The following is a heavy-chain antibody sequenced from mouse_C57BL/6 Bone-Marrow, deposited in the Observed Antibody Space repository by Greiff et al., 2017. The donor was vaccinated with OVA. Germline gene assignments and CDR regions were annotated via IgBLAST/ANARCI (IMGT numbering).Heavy chain of an antibody. CDR3: ARYYYGTRLGLAY. CDR1: GYTFTSYG. CDR2: IYPRSGNT. J-gene: IGHJ3*01. V-gene: IGHV1-81*01. D-gene: IGHD1-1*01. Sequence: VQLQESGAELARPGASVKLSCKASGYTFTSYGISWVKQRTGQGLEWIGEIYPRSGNTYYNEKFKGKATLTADKSSSTAYMELRSLTSEDSAVYFCARYYYGTRLGLAYWGQGTLVTVSA.